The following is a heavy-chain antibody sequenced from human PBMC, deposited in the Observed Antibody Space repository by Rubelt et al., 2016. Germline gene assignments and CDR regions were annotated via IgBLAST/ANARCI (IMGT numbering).Heavy chain of an antibody. CDR1: GYTFTGYY. D-gene: IGHD5-18*01. J-gene: IGHJ3*02. CDR2: INPNTGGT. CDR3: AKQLGSYAFDI. Sequence: QVQLVQSGAEVKKPGASVKVSCKASGYTFTGYYIHWVRQAPGQGLEWMGWINPNTGGTNYAQKFQGRVTLTRDTSIRTASMELSRLRSDDTAVYYCAKQLGSYAFDIWGQGTMVTVSS. V-gene: IGHV1-2*02.